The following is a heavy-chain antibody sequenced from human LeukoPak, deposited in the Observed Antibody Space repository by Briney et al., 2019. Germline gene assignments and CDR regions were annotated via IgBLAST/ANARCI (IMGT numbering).Heavy chain of an antibody. CDR3: ARGLYSSSWYFDY. D-gene: IGHD6-13*01. J-gene: IGHJ4*02. Sequence: ASVKVXCKXXXXXXXSXGISWVRQAPGQGLEWMGWISAYDGDTNYAQSLQGRVTMTTDTSTTTAYMELTGLRSDDTAVYYCARGLYSSSWYFDYWGQGTLVTVSS. V-gene: IGHV1-18*01. CDR2: ISAYDGDT. CDR1: XXXXXSXG.